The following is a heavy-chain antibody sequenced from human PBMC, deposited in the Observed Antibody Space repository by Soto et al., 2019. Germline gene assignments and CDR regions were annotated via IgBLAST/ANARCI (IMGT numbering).Heavy chain of an antibody. Sequence: QVQLVESGGGLVKPGGSLRLSCAASGFTFSDFYMAWIRQAPGKGLEWVSYISSSGSTIYDADSVNGRFTISRDNAKNSLFLQMNSLRAEDTAVYYCVRSTIANSNYWYFDLWGRGTLVTVSS. CDR1: GFTFSDFY. CDR3: VRSTIANSNYWYFDL. CDR2: ISSSGSTI. V-gene: IGHV3-11*01. J-gene: IGHJ2*01. D-gene: IGHD4-4*01.